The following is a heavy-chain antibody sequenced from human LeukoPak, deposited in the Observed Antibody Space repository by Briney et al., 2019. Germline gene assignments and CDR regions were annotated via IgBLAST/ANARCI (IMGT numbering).Heavy chain of an antibody. CDR2: ISSSSSYI. Sequence: PGGSLRLSCAASGFTFSSYSMNWVRQAPGKGLEWVSSISSSSSYIYYADSVKGRFTISRDNAKNSLYLQMNSLRAEDTAVYYCARGRPAATPMDYWGQGMLVTVSS. CDR3: ARGRPAATPMDY. V-gene: IGHV3-21*01. D-gene: IGHD2-2*01. J-gene: IGHJ4*02. CDR1: GFTFSSYS.